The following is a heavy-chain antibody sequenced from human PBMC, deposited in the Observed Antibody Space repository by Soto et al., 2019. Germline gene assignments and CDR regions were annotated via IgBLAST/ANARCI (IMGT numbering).Heavy chain of an antibody. Sequence: QLVESGGGLVRYGGSLKLSCVSSGFTFSDYYMHWMRQAPGKGLEWVSCISGPGSVLSYADSVKGRSTISRDNAKDSLFLQVNNLRAEDTALYYCARGKYPGSVDVWGQGTMVTVSS. D-gene: IGHD2-15*01. V-gene: IGHV3-11*01. CDR1: GFTFSDYY. CDR2: ISGPGSVL. J-gene: IGHJ3*01. CDR3: ARGKYPGSVDV.